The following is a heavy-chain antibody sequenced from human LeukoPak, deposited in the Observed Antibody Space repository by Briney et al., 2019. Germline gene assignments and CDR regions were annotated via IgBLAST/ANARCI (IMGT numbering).Heavy chain of an antibody. CDR3: ARPRYCSSTSCYEDAFDI. Sequence: PGGSLRLSCAASGFTFTDYYMSWIRQAPGKGLEWLSYISGSGTITYYGDSVKGRFTISRDSAKNSQYLQMNSLRAEDTAVYYCARPRYCSSTSCYEDAFDIWGQGTMVTVSS. J-gene: IGHJ3*02. CDR2: ISGSGTIT. D-gene: IGHD2-2*01. V-gene: IGHV3-11*04. CDR1: GFTFTDYY.